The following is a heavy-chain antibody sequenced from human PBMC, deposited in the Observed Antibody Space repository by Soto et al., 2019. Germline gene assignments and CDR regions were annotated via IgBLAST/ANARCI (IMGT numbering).Heavy chain of an antibody. Sequence: EVPLLESGGGLVQPGGSLRLSCAASGFTFSSYAMSWVRQAPGKGLEWVSAISGSGGSTYYADSVKGRFTISRDNSKNTLYLQMNSLRAEDTAVYYCAKDSLRNSGYGNDAFDIWGQGTMVTVSS. V-gene: IGHV3-23*01. CDR3: AKDSLRNSGYGNDAFDI. CDR2: ISGSGGST. D-gene: IGHD5-12*01. CDR1: GFTFSSYA. J-gene: IGHJ3*02.